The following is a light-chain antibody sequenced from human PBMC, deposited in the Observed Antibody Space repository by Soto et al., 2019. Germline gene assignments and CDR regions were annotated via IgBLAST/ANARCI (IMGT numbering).Light chain of an antibody. V-gene: IGKV3-20*01. Sequence: EIVLTQSPGTLSLSPGEIATLSCRASQSVSSSDLAWYHQKPGQAPRLLISGASSRATGIPDRFSGSGSGTDFTLTISRLEPEDFAVYYCQQYGSSPYTFGQGTKLEIK. CDR2: GAS. J-gene: IGKJ2*01. CDR3: QQYGSSPYT. CDR1: QSVSSSD.